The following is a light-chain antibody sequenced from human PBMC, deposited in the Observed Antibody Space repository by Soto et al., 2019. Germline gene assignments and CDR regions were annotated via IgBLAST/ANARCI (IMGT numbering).Light chain of an antibody. Sequence: EIVLTQSPGTLSLSPGERATLSCRASQRVSSSYLARYQQKPGQAPRLLIYGASSRATGIPDRFSGSGSGTDLTLTISRLEPEDFAVYYCQQYGSSPYYTFGQVTKLE. CDR3: QQYGSSPYYT. CDR2: GAS. CDR1: QRVSSSY. J-gene: IGKJ2*01. V-gene: IGKV3-20*01.